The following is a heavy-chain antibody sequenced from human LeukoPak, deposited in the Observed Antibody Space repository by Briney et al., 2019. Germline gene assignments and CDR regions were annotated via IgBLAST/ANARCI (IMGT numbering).Heavy chain of an antibody. CDR3: AKAYGSGSNGVYHFDY. CDR2: ISGSGGSI. V-gene: IGHV3-23*01. J-gene: IGHJ4*02. CDR1: GFTFSTYA. Sequence: GXSXRLSCXASGFTFSTYAMTWVRQAPGKGLEWVSVISGSGGSIYYADFVKGRFTISRDNSKNTLYLQVNSLRVEDTAVYYCAKAYGSGSNGVYHFDYWGQGTLVTVSS. D-gene: IGHD3-10*01.